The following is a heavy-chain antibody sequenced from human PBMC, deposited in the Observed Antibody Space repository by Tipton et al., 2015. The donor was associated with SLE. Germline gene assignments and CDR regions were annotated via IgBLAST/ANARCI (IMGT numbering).Heavy chain of an antibody. CDR3: ARGGCSGGSGGSCYPYYYGMDV. CDR1: GGSISRPY. D-gene: IGHD2-15*01. J-gene: IGHJ6*02. V-gene: IGHV4-59*11. CDR2: IYYRVST. Sequence: TLSLTCTVSGGSISRPYWSWIRQPPLQGLEWIGYIYYRVSTNYNPSPQSRVTISVDTSKNQFSLKLSSVTAADTAVYYCARGGCSGGSGGSCYPYYYGMDVWGQGTTVTVSS.